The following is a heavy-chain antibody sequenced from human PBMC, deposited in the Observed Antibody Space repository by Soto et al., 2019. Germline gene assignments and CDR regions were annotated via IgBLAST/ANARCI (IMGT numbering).Heavy chain of an antibody. J-gene: IGHJ6*01. D-gene: IGHD3-22*01. CDR3: NTGPRWRDSSGYTPRFYYYGMDV. V-gene: IGHV3-15*01. Sequence: EVQLVESGGGLVKPGGSLRLSCAASGFTFSNAWMSWVRQAPGKGLEWVGRIKSKTDGGTTDYAAPVKGRFTISRDDSKNTLYLHMNSLKTEDTAVYYCNTGPRWRDSSGYTPRFYYYGMDVW. CDR1: GFTFSNAW. CDR2: IKSKTDGGTT.